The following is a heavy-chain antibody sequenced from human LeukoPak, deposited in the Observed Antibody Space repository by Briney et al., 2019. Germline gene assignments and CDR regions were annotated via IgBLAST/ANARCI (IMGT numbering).Heavy chain of an antibody. J-gene: IGHJ4*02. CDR1: GDSISSSSYY. Sequence: SETLSLTRTVSGDSISSSSYYWGWIRQPPGKGLEWIGSIYYSGSTYYNPSLKSRVTISVDTSKNQFSLKLSSVTAADTAVYYCLLKRGYYFDYWGQGTLVTVSS. V-gene: IGHV4-39*01. CDR2: IYYSGST. CDR3: LLKRGYYFDY.